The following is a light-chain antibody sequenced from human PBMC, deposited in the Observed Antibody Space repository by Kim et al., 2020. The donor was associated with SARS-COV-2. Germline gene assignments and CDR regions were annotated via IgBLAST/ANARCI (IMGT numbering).Light chain of an antibody. J-gene: IGLJ2*01. Sequence: GQRVNVACSGSSANLGSYYVYWYQQSPGTAPKLLIYRNNQRPSGVPDRFSGSKSGTSASLAISGLRSEDEADYYCAAWDDSLSGPVFGGGTQLTVL. V-gene: IGLV1-47*01. CDR1: SANLGSYY. CDR3: AAWDDSLSGPV. CDR2: RNN.